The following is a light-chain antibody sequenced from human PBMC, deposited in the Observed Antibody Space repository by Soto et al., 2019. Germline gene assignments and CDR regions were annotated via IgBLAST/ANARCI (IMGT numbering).Light chain of an antibody. CDR2: LNTDGSH. CDR3: QTWGTAIHDVV. J-gene: IGLJ2*01. V-gene: IGLV4-69*01. CDR1: SGHINYA. Sequence: QLVLTQSPSASASLGASVKLTYTLGSGHINYAIAWHQQQPEKGPRYLMKLNTDGSHTKGDGIPDRFSGSSSGSERHLTISSLQSEDEVDYYCQTWGTAIHDVVFGGGTKVTVL.